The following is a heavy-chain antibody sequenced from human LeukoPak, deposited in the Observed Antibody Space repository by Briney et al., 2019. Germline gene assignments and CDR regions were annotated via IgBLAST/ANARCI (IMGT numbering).Heavy chain of an antibody. V-gene: IGHV3-30*18. CDR3: AKDGGSGEFDI. Sequence: GGSLRLSCAASGVTFSSYGMHWVRQAPGKGLEWVAVISYDGSNKYYADSVKGRFTISRDNSKNTLYLQMNSLRAEDTAVYYCAKDGGSGEFDIWGQGTMVTVSS. J-gene: IGHJ3*02. CDR2: ISYDGSNK. D-gene: IGHD3-10*01. CDR1: GVTFSSYG.